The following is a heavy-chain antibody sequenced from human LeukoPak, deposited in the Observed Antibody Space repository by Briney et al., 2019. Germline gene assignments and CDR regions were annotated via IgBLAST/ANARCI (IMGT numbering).Heavy chain of an antibody. V-gene: IGHV1-2*02. Sequence: GASVKVSCKASGYTFTGYYMHWVRQAPGQGLEWMGWINPNSGGTNYAQKFQGRVTTTRDTSISTAYMELSRLRSDDTAVYYCARSPLTIGSYGMDVWGQGTTVTVSS. J-gene: IGHJ6*02. CDR2: INPNSGGT. CDR3: ARSPLTIGSYGMDV. CDR1: GYTFTGYY. D-gene: IGHD3-9*01.